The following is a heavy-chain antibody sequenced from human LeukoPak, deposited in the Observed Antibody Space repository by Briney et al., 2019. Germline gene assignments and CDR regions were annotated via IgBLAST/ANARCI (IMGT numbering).Heavy chain of an antibody. CDR2: ISGSGGST. CDR1: GLTFSSYA. J-gene: IGHJ4*02. V-gene: IGHV3-23*01. D-gene: IGHD5-12*01. CDR3: AKGNTVASQIDY. Sequence: PGGSLRLSCAASGLTFSSYAMSWVRQAPGKGLEWVSAISGSGGSTYYADSVKGRFTISRDNSKNTLYLQMNSLRAEDTAVYYCAKGNTVASQIDYWGQGTLVTVSS.